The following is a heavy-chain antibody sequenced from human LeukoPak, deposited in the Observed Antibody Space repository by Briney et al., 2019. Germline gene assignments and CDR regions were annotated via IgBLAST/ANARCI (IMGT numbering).Heavy chain of an antibody. J-gene: IGHJ5*02. CDR2: FDPEDERT. CDR1: GYTFTSYA. Sequence: ASVKVSCKASGYTFTSYAMHWVRQAPGKGLEWMGGFDPEDERTVYAKNFQGRVTMTEDSSTDTAYMELRSLTSEDTATYYCAPDLNFYRWNDTPGRASWGQGTLITVSS. D-gene: IGHD1-1*01. V-gene: IGHV1-24*01. CDR3: APDLNFYRWNDTPGRAS.